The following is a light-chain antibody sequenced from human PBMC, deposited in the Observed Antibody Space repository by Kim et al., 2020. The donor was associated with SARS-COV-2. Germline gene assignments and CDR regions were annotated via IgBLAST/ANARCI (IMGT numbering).Light chain of an antibody. CDR1: SSNIESNT. CDR3: AAWDDSLNGYYV. CDR2: SNN. J-gene: IGLJ1*01. V-gene: IGLV1-44*01. Sequence: WVTISGSGSSSNIESNTVNWYQQLPGTAPKLLIYSNNQRPSGVPDRFSGSKSGTSASLAISGLQSEDEADYHCAAWDDSLNGYYVFGTGTKVTVL.